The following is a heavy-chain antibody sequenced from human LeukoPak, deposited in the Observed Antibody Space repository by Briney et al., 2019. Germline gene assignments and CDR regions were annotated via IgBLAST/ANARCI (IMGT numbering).Heavy chain of an antibody. Sequence: QTGGSLRLSCAASGFIFSSYWMSWVRQAPGKGLEWVANIKQDGSEKYYVDSVKGRFTISRDNAKNSLYLQMNSLRAEDTAVYYCARDPQTTTVTSYFDYWGQGTLVSVSS. D-gene: IGHD4-11*01. CDR2: IKQDGSEK. CDR1: GFIFSSYW. V-gene: IGHV3-7*05. J-gene: IGHJ4*02. CDR3: ARDPQTTTVTSYFDY.